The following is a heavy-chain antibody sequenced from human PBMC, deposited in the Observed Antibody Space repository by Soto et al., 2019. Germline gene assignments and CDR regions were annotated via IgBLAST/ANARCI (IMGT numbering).Heavy chain of an antibody. Sequence: WGSLRLSCAASGFICSSYDMSLCRQAPWKGLEWVSTILVDGRTFYVDSVKGRFTISRDSSKNTVYLQMNSLTAGDTALYYCAKATATGGGAFDICGQGTMVTVSS. D-gene: IGHD2-8*02. CDR3: AKATATGGGAFDI. CDR2: ILVDGRT. J-gene: IGHJ3*02. V-gene: IGHV3-23*01. CDR1: GFICSSYD.